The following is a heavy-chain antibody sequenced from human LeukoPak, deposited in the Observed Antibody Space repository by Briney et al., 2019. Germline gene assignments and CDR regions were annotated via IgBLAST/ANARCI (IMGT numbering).Heavy chain of an antibody. Sequence: GGSLRLSCAASGFTFSSYAMSWVRQAPGKGLEWVSSISGSGGSTYYADSVKGRFTISRDNSKNTLYLQMNSLRPEDTAVYYCAYCSGGSCHGRAEYFQHWGQGTLVTVSS. CDR1: GFTFSSYA. J-gene: IGHJ1*01. D-gene: IGHD2-15*01. CDR3: AYCSGGSCHGRAEYFQH. V-gene: IGHV3-23*01. CDR2: ISGSGGST.